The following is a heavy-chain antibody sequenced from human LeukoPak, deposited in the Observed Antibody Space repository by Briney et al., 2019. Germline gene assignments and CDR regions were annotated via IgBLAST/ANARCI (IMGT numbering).Heavy chain of an antibody. Sequence: SETLSLTCTVSGGSISSYYWSWIRQPAGKGLEWIGYIYYSGSTNYNPSLKSRVTISVDTSKNQFSLRLSSVTAADTAVYYCARHLYYYDSSGYRDAFDIWGQGTMVTVSS. CDR2: IYYSGST. CDR1: GGSISSYY. D-gene: IGHD3-22*01. V-gene: IGHV4-59*08. CDR3: ARHLYYYDSSGYRDAFDI. J-gene: IGHJ3*02.